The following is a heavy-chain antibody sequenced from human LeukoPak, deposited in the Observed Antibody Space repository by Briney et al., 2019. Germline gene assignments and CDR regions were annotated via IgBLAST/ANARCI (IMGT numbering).Heavy chain of an antibody. V-gene: IGHV3-23*01. J-gene: IGHJ4*02. CDR1: GFTFSSSA. D-gene: IGHD3-22*01. CDR2: ISNNGGYT. Sequence: GGSLRLSCAASGFTFSSSAMSWVRQAPGKGLEWVSAISNNGGYTYYADSVQGRFTISRDNSKSTLCLQMNSLRAEDTAVYYCARGLETYYYDSSGYYFDYWGQGTLVTVSS. CDR3: ARGLETYYYDSSGYYFDY.